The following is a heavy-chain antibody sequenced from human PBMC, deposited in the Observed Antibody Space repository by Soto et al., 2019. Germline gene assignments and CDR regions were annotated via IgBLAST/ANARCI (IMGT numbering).Heavy chain of an antibody. V-gene: IGHV4-34*01. CDR2: IYYSGRT. CDR3: ARQRTTVVTQAYFDH. D-gene: IGHD2-21*02. Sequence: SETLSLTCAVYGGSFSGYYWSWIRQPPGKGLEWIGDIYYSGRTYYNPSFKSRVTISIDTSKNQFSLKLSSVTATDTAVYYCARQRTTVVTQAYFDHWGQGALVTVSS. CDR1: GGSFSGYY. J-gene: IGHJ4*02.